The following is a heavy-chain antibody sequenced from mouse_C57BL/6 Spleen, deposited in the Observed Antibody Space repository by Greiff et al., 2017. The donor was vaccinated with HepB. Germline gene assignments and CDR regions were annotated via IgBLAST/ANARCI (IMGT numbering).Heavy chain of an antibody. J-gene: IGHJ2*01. CDR2: IYPRSGNT. V-gene: IGHV1-81*01. Sequence: QVQLKQSGAELARPGASVKLSCKASGYTFTSYGISWVKQRTGQGLEWIGEIYPRSGNTYYNEKFKGKATLTADKSSSTEYMELRSLTSEDSAVYFCARRGTTVVADYWGQGTTLTVSS. CDR3: ARRGTTVVADY. CDR1: GYTFTSYG. D-gene: IGHD1-1*01.